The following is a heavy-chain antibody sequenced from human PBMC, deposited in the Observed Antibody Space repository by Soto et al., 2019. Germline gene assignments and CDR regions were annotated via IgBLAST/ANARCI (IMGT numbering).Heavy chain of an antibody. V-gene: IGHV3-30-3*01. Sequence: QVQLVESGGGVVQPGRSLRLSCAASGLRFTSYSMHWFRQAPGKGLEWVAVISYDGNNAYYADSVKGRFTVSRDNSKNTLYLQMNSLTIEDTAVYYCASQFGEYPWDDWGQGTLVTVSS. D-gene: IGHD3-10*01. J-gene: IGHJ4*02. CDR3: ASQFGEYPWDD. CDR1: GLRFTSYS. CDR2: ISYDGNNA.